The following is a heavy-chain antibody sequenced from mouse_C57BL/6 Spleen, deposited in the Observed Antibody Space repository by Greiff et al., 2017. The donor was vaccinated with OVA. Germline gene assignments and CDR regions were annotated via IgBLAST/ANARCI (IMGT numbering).Heavy chain of an antibody. CDR1: GYTFTDYY. J-gene: IGHJ1*03. V-gene: IGHV1-76*01. CDR2: IYPGSGNT. D-gene: IGHD1-1*01. Sequence: QVQLKQSGAELVRPGASVKLSCKASGYTFTDYYINWVKQRPGQGLEWIARIYPGSGNTYYNEKFKGKATLTAEKSSSTAYMQLSSLTSEDSAVYFCASDYYGSSLRYFDVWGTGTTVTVSS. CDR3: ASDYYGSSLRYFDV.